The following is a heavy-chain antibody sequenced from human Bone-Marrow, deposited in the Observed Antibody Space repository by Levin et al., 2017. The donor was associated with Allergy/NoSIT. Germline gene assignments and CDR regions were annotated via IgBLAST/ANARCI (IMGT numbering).Heavy chain of an antibody. J-gene: IGHJ4*02. D-gene: IGHD2-2*01. Sequence: SVKVSCKASGGTFRKYIINWVRQAPGQGLEWMGGIIPIYGTTYYARRFQGRVTIDADESTSTAYMELTSLRSEDTAVYFCAREDHTGGSCISTNCSPFDYWGQGTLVTVSS. CDR3: AREDHTGGSCISTNCSPFDY. CDR2: IIPIYGTT. V-gene: IGHV1-69*13. CDR1: GGTFRKYI.